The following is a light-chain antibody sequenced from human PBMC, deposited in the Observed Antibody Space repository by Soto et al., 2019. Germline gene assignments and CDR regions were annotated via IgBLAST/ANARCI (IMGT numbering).Light chain of an antibody. CDR3: HQYGGSPLT. CDR1: QSVGSSD. Sequence: EIVLTQSPGTLSWSPGERATLSCRASQSVGSSDLAWYQQKPGQAPGLLIYGACSRATGIPGRVSCSGSGRDFSLTISRLEPEAFAGYYCHQYGGSPLTFGGGTKVEIK. V-gene: IGKV3-20*01. CDR2: GAC. J-gene: IGKJ4*01.